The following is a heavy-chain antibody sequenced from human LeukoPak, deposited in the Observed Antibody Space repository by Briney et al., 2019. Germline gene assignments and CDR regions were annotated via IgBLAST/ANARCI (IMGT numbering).Heavy chain of an antibody. V-gene: IGHV3-7*03. CDR2: IKQDGSEK. CDR1: GFTFSSYW. J-gene: IGHJ4*02. Sequence: GSLRLSCAASGFTFSSYWRSWVRQAPGKGLEWVANIKQDGSEKYYVDSVKGRFTISRDNAKNSLYLQMNSLRAEDTAVYYCAREAGTTFLGFGYFDYWGQGTLVTVSS. D-gene: IGHD1-1*01. CDR3: AREAGTTFLGFGYFDY.